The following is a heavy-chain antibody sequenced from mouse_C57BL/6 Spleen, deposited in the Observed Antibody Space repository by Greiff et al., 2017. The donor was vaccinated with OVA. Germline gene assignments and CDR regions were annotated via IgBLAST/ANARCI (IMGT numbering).Heavy chain of an antibody. CDR2: IYPGNSDT. D-gene: IGHD1-1*01. CDR1: GYTFTSYW. CDR3: TRTTLLSTPLDY. Sequence: EVKVEESGTVLARPGASVKMSCKTSGYTFTSYWMHWVKQRPGQGLEWIGAIYPGNSDTSYNQKFKGKAKLTAVTSASTAYMELSSLTPEDSAFYYCTRTTLLSTPLDYWGPVTTLPVSS. V-gene: IGHV1-5*01. J-gene: IGHJ2*01.